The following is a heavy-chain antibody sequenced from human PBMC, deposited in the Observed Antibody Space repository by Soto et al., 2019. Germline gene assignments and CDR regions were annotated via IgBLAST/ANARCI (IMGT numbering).Heavy chain of an antibody. CDR2: ISATGRT. CDR3: ARDQSGAADI. D-gene: IGHD7-27*01. CDR1: GDSMSSYY. V-gene: IGHV4-4*07. Sequence: QVQLQESGPGLVEPSETLSLTCTVSGDSMSSYYWNWIRQPAGKGLEWIGRISATGRTSYMSSLKSRITLSVDTSKNQFSLNLKFVTDADTAVYFCARDQSGAADIWGQGTMVTVS. J-gene: IGHJ3*02.